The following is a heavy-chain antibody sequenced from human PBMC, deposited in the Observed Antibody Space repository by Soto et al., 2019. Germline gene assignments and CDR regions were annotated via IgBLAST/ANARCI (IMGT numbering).Heavy chain of an antibody. J-gene: IGHJ6*02. CDR3: AKGTTTNYYDSSGYYYYYYGIDV. Sequence: GGSLRLSCAASGFTFSSYAMSWVRQAPGKGLEWVSAISGRGGSTYYADSVKGRFTISRDNSKNTLYLQMNSLRAEDTAVYYCAKGTTTNYYDSSGYYYYYYGIDVWGQGTTVTVSS. CDR1: GFTFSSYA. CDR2: ISGRGGST. V-gene: IGHV3-23*01. D-gene: IGHD3-22*01.